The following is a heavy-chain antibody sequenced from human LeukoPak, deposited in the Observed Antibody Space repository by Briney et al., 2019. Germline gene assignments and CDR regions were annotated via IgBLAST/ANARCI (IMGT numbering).Heavy chain of an antibody. D-gene: IGHD5-12*01. CDR1: GFSFSTYG. V-gene: IGHV3-30*02. CDR3: AKPHMGIVATSNFDY. CDR2: IRYDGNNM. J-gene: IGHJ4*02. Sequence: GGSLRLSCAASGFSFSTYGMHWVRQAPGKGLKWVAFIRYDGNNMYYADSVKGRFTISRDNSKNTLYLQMNSLRAEDTAVYFCAKPHMGIVATSNFDYWGQGTLVAVSS.